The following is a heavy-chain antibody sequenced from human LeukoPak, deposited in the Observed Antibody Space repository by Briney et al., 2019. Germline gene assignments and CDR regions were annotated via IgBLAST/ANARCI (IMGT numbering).Heavy chain of an antibody. CDR2: IRYDGSNK. J-gene: IGHJ4*02. Sequence: PGGSLRLSCAASGFTFSSYGMHWVRQAPGKGLEWVAFIRYDGSNKYYADSVKGRFTISRDNSKNTLYLQMNSLRAEDTAVYYCAVGSSSWYSPFDYWGQGTLVTVSS. CDR3: AVGSSSWYSPFDY. D-gene: IGHD6-13*01. CDR1: GFTFSSYG. V-gene: IGHV3-30*02.